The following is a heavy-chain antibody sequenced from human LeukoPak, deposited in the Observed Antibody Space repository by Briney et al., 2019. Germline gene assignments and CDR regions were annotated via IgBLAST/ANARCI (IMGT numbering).Heavy chain of an antibody. Sequence: SQTLSLTCAISGDSVSSNSAAWNWIRQSPSRGLEWLGRTYYRSKWYNDYAVSVKSRITINPGTSKNQFSLQLNSVTPEDTAVYYCARDQYNWNPNWWRSAFDIWGQGTMVTVSS. V-gene: IGHV6-1*01. CDR3: ARDQYNWNPNWWRSAFDI. CDR1: GDSVSSNSAA. CDR2: TYYRSKWYN. J-gene: IGHJ3*02. D-gene: IGHD1-20*01.